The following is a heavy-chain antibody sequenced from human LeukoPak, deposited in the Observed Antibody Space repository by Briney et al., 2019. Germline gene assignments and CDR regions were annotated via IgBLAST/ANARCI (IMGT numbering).Heavy chain of an antibody. CDR3: ARDIGSGYSYGLYNWFDP. J-gene: IGHJ5*02. D-gene: IGHD5-18*01. V-gene: IGHV1-2*02. Sequence: ASVKVSCKASGYTFTGYYMHWVRQAPGQGLEWMGWINPNGGGTNYAQKFQGRVTMTSDTSITTAYMELSRLRSDDTAVYYCARDIGSGYSYGLYNWFDPWGQGTLVTVSS. CDR2: INPNGGGT. CDR1: GYTFTGYY.